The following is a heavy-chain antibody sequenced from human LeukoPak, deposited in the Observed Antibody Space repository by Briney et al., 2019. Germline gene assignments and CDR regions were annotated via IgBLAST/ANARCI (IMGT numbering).Heavy chain of an antibody. V-gene: IGHV3-23*01. CDR3: AIPGHGSSWFPFDY. CDR2: ISGSGGST. J-gene: IGHJ4*02. D-gene: IGHD6-13*01. Sequence: GGSLRLSCAASVFTFSSYDMSWVRQAPGKGLEWVSAISGSGGSTYYADSVKGRFTISRDNSKNTLYLQMNSLRAEDTAVYYCAIPGHGSSWFPFDYWGQGTLVTVSS. CDR1: VFTFSSYD.